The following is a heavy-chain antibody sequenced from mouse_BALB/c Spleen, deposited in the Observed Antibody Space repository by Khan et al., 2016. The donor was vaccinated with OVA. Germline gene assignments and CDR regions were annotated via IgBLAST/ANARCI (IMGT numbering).Heavy chain of an antibody. V-gene: IGHV1S137*01. Sequence: QVQLQQSGAELVRPGVSVTISCNASGYTFTDYAMHWVKQRHAKSLEWIGVISPNYGDADYNQKFQGKASMTVDRSSSTVYMELARLTSEYSAIYFCVRGGKFAYWGQGTLVTVSA. J-gene: IGHJ3*01. CDR2: ISPNYGDA. D-gene: IGHD1-1*02. CDR3: VRGGKFAY. CDR1: GYTFTDYA.